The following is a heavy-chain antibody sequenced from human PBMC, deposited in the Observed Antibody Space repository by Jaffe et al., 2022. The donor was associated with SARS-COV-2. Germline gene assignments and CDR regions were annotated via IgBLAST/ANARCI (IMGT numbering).Heavy chain of an antibody. CDR1: GGTFNTSG. CDR3: ARETLSDCTGGGCYFTHGPDAMDV. D-gene: IGHD2-15*01. J-gene: IGHJ6*02. CDR2: IIPIVGVS. Sequence: QVHLLQSGAEVKQPGSSVKVSCKVSGGTFNTSGINWVRQAPGHGLEWMGRIIPIVGVSNNAQKFQGRVTITADESTSTACMELSSLRFDDTAVYFCARETLSDCTGGGCYFTHGPDAMDVWGQGTTVIVSS. V-gene: IGHV1-69*04.